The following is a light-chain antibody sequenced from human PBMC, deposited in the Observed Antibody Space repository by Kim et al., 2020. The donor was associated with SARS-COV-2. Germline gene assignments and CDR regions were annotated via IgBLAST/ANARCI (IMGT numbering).Light chain of an antibody. Sequence: GQSITISCTGTSSDIGGYNYVCWYQQRPGKAPTLMIFDVSYRPSGVSDRFSGSKSGSTASLTISGLQAEDEADYYCSSYTSSTTLVFGGGTQLTVL. V-gene: IGLV2-14*03. CDR3: SSYTSSTTLV. CDR1: SSDIGGYNY. J-gene: IGLJ2*01. CDR2: DVS.